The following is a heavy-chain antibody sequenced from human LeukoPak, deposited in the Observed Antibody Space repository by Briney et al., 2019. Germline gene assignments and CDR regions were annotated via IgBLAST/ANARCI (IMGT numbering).Heavy chain of an antibody. CDR3: ARARAMVRGVSDY. CDR1: GFTFSSYA. D-gene: IGHD3-10*01. V-gene: IGHV3-30-3*01. Sequence: PGGSLRLSCAASGFTFSSYAMHWVRQAPGKGLEWVAVISYDGSNKYYADSVKGRFTISRDNSKNTLYLQMNSLRAEDTAVYYCARARAMVRGVSDYWGQGTLVTVSS. J-gene: IGHJ4*02. CDR2: ISYDGSNK.